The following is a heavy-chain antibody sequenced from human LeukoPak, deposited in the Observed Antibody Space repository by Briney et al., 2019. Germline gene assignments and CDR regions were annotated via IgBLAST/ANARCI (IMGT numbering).Heavy chain of an antibody. CDR3: XXXXXGYKAILDY. Sequence: KPSETLSLTCTVSGGSISSSSYYWGWIRQPPGKGLEWIGSIYYSGSTYYNPSLKSRVTISVDTSKNQFSLKLSSVTAADTAVYXXXXXXXGYKAILDYWGQGTLVTVSS. CDR1: GGSISSSSYY. D-gene: IGHD5-24*01. V-gene: IGHV4-39*01. J-gene: IGHJ4*02. CDR2: IYYSGST.